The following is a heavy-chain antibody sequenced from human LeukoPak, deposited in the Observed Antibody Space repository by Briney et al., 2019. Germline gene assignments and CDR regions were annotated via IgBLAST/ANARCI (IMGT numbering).Heavy chain of an antibody. V-gene: IGHV3-13*01. CDR2: IGTAGDT. D-gene: IGHD5-24*01. CDR3: ARKDGYNGMDV. CDR1: GFTFNSYD. J-gene: IGHJ6*02. Sequence: GGSLRLSCAASGFTFNSYDMPWVRQATGKGLEWVSAIGTAGDTYYPGSVKGRFTISRENAKNSLYLQMNSLRAGDTAVYYCARKDGYNGMDVWGQGTTVTVSS.